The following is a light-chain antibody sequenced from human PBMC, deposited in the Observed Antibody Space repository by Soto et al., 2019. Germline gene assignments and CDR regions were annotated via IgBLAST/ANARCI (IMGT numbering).Light chain of an antibody. CDR2: DAS. CDR3: LQYSSHSWT. V-gene: IGKV1-5*01. J-gene: IGKJ1*01. Sequence: DIQMTQSPSTLSASVGDTVTIPCRASRSISDWLAWYQQKPGKAPELLMFDASNLKSGVSSRFSGSGSGTEFTLTISRLQPDDVATYYCLQYSSHSWTFGQGTKVDIK. CDR1: RSISDW.